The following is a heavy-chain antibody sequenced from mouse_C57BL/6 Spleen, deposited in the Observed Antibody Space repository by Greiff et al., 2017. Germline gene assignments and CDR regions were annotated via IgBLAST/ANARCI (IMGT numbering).Heavy chain of an antibody. J-gene: IGHJ4*01. CDR3: AREVVRSTLYAMDY. CDR2: IDPSDSYT. CDR1: GYTFTSYW. Sequence: QVQLQQPGAELVRPGTSVKLSCKASGYTFTSYWMHWVKQRPGQGLEWIGVIDPSDSYTNYNQKFKGKATLTVDTSSSTAYMQLSSLTSEDSAVYYCAREVVRSTLYAMDYWGQGTSVTVSS. D-gene: IGHD1-1*02. V-gene: IGHV1-59*01.